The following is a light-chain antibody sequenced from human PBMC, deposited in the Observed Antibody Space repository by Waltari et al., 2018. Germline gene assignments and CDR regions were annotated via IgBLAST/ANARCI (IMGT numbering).Light chain of an antibody. CDR2: GAS. CDR1: QIMSSSY. CDR3: QQYHA. V-gene: IGKV3-20*01. Sequence: EIVLTQSPSTLSLSPGERATLSCRATQIMSSSYIAWYQQKPGQAPRLLIYGASSRAAGIPDRFSGSGSGTDFTLTISRLEPGDVAVYYCQQYHAFGPGTKVDLK. J-gene: IGKJ3*01.